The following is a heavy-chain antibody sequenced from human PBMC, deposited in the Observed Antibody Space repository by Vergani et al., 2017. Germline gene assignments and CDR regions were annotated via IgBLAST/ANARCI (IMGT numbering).Heavy chain of an antibody. CDR3: GRVTDFYGLGSRLLDL. V-gene: IGHV4-59*01. CDR1: GGSMSGYY. D-gene: IGHD3-10*01. Sequence: QVRLQESGPGLVKPSETLSLTCSVSGGSMSGYYWSWIRQPPGTELEWIGYSYHSGSTNYNTPLQTRVTISVDTSKNQFSLKLNSVTAADTAVYYCGRVTDFYGLGSRLLDLWGQGILVTVSS. CDR2: SYHSGST. J-gene: IGHJ5*02.